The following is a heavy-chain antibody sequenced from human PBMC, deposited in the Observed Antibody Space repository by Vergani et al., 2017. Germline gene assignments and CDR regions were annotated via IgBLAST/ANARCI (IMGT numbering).Heavy chain of an antibody. CDR3: AREGPGVTMIVVVSLDY. V-gene: IGHV3-21*01. CDR1: GFTFSSYS. J-gene: IGHJ4*02. Sequence: EVQLVESGGGLVKPGGSLRLSCAASGFTFSSYSMNWVRQAPGKGLEWVSSISSSSSYIYYADSVKGRFTISRDNAKNSLYLQMNSLRAEYTSVYYCAREGPGVTMIVVVSLDYWGQGTLVTVSS. CDR2: ISSSSSYI. D-gene: IGHD3-22*01.